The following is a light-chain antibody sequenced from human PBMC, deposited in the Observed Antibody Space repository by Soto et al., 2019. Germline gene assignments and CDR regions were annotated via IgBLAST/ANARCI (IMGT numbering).Light chain of an antibody. CDR2: QDN. CDR1: KLGDKY. Sequence: SYELTQPPSVSVSPGQTASITCSGDKLGDKYACWYQQKPGQSPVLVIYQDNKRPSGIPERFSGSNPGNTATLTISGTQAMDEADYYCQAWDSRIVVFGGGTKLTVL. J-gene: IGLJ2*01. CDR3: QAWDSRIVV. V-gene: IGLV3-1*01.